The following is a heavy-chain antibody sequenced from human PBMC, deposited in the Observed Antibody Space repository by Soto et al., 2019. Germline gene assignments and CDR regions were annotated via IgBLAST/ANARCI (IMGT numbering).Heavy chain of an antibody. D-gene: IGHD2-21*02. Sequence: GSLRLSCATSGFIFSNYWMHWVRQAPGKGLVWVSRINTDGSSTSYADSVKGRFTISRDNAKNSLYLQMNSLRAEDTAVYYCGRDLRAPLVATAMPYYMDVWGKGTTVTVSS. CDR3: GRDLRAPLVATAMPYYMDV. CDR2: INTDGSST. J-gene: IGHJ6*03. V-gene: IGHV3-74*01. CDR1: GFIFSNYW.